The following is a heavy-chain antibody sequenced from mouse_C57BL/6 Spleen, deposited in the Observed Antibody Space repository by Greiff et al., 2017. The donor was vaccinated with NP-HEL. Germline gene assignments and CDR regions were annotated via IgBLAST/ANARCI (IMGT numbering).Heavy chain of an antibody. Sequence: QVQLQQPGAELVMPGASVKLSCKASGYTFTSYWMHWVKQRPGQGLEWIGEIDPSDSYTNYNQKFKGKSTLTVDKSSSTAYMQLSSLTSDDSAVYYCARKGRCYAMGYWGQGTSVTVAS. CDR2: IDPSDSYT. CDR3: ARKGRCYAMGY. J-gene: IGHJ4*01. CDR1: GYTFTSYW. V-gene: IGHV1-69*01. D-gene: IGHD3-3*01.